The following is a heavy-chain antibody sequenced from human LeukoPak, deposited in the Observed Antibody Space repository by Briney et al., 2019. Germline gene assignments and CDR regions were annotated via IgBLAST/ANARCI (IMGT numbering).Heavy chain of an antibody. CDR1: GLTFGSYA. D-gene: IGHD6-19*01. V-gene: IGHV3-30*04. CDR2: ISDDGTNT. CDR3: ARSSSSGYAYYFDY. J-gene: IGHJ4*02. Sequence: GGSLRLSCAASGLTFGSYAMSWVRQAPGKGLECVAFISDDGTNTYYADSVKGRFTISRDNSKNTLYLQMDSLRAEDTALYYCARSSSSGYAYYFDYWGQGTLVTVSS.